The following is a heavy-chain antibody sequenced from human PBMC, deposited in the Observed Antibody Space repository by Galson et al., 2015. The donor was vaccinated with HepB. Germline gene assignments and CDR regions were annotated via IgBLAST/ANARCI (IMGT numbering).Heavy chain of an antibody. D-gene: IGHD3-10*01. V-gene: IGHV3-9*01. J-gene: IGHJ3*02. CDR1: GFTFGGYD. Sequence: SLRLSCAASGFTFGGYDMHWVRQAPGKGLEWVSGISCNSGSIGYADSVKGRFTISRDNTKNSLYLQMNSLRAEDTALYYCAKDPWRDHTMGRGGGAFDIWGQGTMVTVSS. CDR2: ISCNSGSI. CDR3: AKDPWRDHTMGRGGGAFDI.